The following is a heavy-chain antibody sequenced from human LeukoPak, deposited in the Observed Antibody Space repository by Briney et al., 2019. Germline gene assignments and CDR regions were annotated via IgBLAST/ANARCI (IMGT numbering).Heavy chain of an antibody. J-gene: IGHJ6*03. Sequence: NPSVTLSLTCAVYTGSRYSYYWGRHPQAQGQELVGLVSIYYSGRNYSHPSLKSRVTISLDTSKNQFSLKLSSATATDTAVYYCARHERYCSGGSCYWGYYYYYYMDVWGKGTTVTISS. CDR2: IYYSGRN. D-gene: IGHD2-15*01. CDR3: ARHERYCSGGSCYWGYYYYYYMDV. CDR1: TGSRYSYY. V-gene: IGHV4-39*01.